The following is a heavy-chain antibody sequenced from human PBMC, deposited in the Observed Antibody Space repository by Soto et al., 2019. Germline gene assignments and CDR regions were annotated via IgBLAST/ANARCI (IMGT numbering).Heavy chain of an antibody. CDR1: GFTFSTYG. CDR3: ARGTAVAGTGYYYGMDV. CDR2: IWYDGSNK. V-gene: IGHV3-33*01. J-gene: IGHJ6*02. Sequence: PGGSLRLSCAASGFTFSTYGMHWVRQAPGKGLEWVAVIWYDGSNKYYADSVQGRFTISRDNSKNTLYLQMNSLRAEDTAVYYCARGTAVAGTGYYYGMDVWGQGTPVTVS. D-gene: IGHD6-19*01.